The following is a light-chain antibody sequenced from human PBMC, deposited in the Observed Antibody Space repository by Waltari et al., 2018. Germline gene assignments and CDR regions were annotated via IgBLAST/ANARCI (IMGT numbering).Light chain of an antibody. V-gene: IGKV3-11*01. CDR3: QQRTDRPPVT. CDR2: DDS. J-gene: IGKJ1*01. Sequence: EVVLSQSPATLSLSPGERATLSCRASQSVSVYLAWYKQKPGQAPRLLIYDDSDRATGVPARFSGSGSGTDFNLTISSLEPEDFAVYYCQQRTDRPPVTFGQGTRVEMK. CDR1: QSVSVY.